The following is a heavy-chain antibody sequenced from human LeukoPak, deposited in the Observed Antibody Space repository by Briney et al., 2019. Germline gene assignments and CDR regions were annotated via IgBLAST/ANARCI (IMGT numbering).Heavy chain of an antibody. CDR1: GYTLTELS. Sequence: ASVKVSCKVSGYTLTELSMHWVRQAPGKGLEWMGGFDPEDGETIYAQKFQGRVTMTEDRSTDTAYMELSSLRSEDTAVYYCATAAFHYDSQIFDIWGQGTMVTVSS. J-gene: IGHJ3*02. V-gene: IGHV1-24*01. D-gene: IGHD3-22*01. CDR3: ATAAFHYDSQIFDI. CDR2: FDPEDGET.